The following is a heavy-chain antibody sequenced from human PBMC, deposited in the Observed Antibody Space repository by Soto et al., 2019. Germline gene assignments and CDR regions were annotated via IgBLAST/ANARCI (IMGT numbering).Heavy chain of an antibody. J-gene: IGHJ4*02. D-gene: IGHD2-15*01. CDR1: GSYISSGSYY. CDR3: ARDYMAVVD. V-gene: IGHV4-31*03. Sequence: QVQLQTSGPGLVKPSQTLSLTCTVSGSYISSGSYYWSWLRPHQGQGLEWIGYIYHSGSTYYNPSLKRRATISVDTSKNQFSLKLSSVTAADTSVYYCARDYMAVVDCGQGTLVTVSS. CDR2: IYHSGST.